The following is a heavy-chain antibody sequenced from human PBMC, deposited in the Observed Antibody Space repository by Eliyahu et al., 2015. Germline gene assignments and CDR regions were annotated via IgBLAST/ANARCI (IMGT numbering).Heavy chain of an antibody. CDR3: ARDYGSGTSNYYYYYMDV. V-gene: IGHV3-30-3*01. J-gene: IGHJ6*03. CDR2: ISYDGTKK. D-gene: IGHD3-10*01. CDR1: GFTXXXYA. Sequence: QGQLVESGGGVVQPGRSLRLSCAAXGFTXXXYAIHWXRQAPGKGLEWVTVISYDGTKKYYADSVKGRFIISRDNSKNTLYLQMNSLRPEDTAVYYCARDYGSGTSNYYYYYMDVWGEGTTVTVSS.